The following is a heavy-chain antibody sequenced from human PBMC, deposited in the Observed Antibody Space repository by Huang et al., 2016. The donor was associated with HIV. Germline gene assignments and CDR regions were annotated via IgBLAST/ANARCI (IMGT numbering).Heavy chain of an antibody. J-gene: IGHJ4*02. CDR1: GGSISSSGYY. CDR2: IFYTGTV. Sequence: QLQLQQSGPGLVKPSETLSLTCSVSGGSISSSGYYWEWIRQPPGKGLECVGSIFYTGTVSYNPSLKSRATISIDTSENRFSLNLTSVTAADTALYFCARHRTSSYIDSWGRGSLVTVSS. V-gene: IGHV4-39*01. D-gene: IGHD3-10*01. CDR3: ARHRTSSYIDS.